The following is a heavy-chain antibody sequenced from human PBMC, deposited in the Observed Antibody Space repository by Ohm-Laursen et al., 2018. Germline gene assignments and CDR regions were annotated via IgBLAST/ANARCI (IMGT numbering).Heavy chain of an antibody. J-gene: IGHJ4*02. CDR3: ARPTTTVTGQPALDW. V-gene: IGHV3-23*01. Sequence: SLRLSCTASGFTFSTYWMTWVRQIPGKGLEWVSTISGSGAGTHLAEYVKGRFTISRDNPMNSLYLQMNSLRSEDTAVYYCARPTTTVTGQPALDWWGQGTLVTVSS. CDR2: ISGSGAGT. CDR1: GFTFSTYW. D-gene: IGHD4-17*01.